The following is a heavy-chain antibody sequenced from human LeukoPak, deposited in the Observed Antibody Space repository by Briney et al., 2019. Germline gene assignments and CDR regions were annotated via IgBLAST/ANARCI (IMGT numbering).Heavy chain of an antibody. CDR3: ARGPRDGYNFDY. CDR2: VHSGGTI. D-gene: IGHD5-24*01. J-gene: IGHJ4*02. CDR1: GFSVSSSY. Sequence: GGSLRLSCAASGFSVSSSYMSWVRQAPGKGLEWVSVVHSGGTIYYADSVEGRFTISRDNSKNTLYLQMNSLRAEDTAVCYCARGPRDGYNFDYWGQGTLVIVSS. V-gene: IGHV3-53*01.